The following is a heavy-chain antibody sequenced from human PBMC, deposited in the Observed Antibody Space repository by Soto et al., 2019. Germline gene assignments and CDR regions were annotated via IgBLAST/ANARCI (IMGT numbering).Heavy chain of an antibody. CDR1: GYAFSGYG. J-gene: IGHJ5*01. V-gene: IGHV1-18*01. CDR3: ARDLGPPNWFDS. Sequence: QVQLVQSGAEMKQPGASVKVSGKTSGYAFSGYGLSWVRQGPGQGLEWMGWISGYNGNTDYAQKFQGRVTMTTDTSTSTAYMELRSLRSDDTAVYYCARDLGPPNWFDSWGQGTLVTVSS. CDR2: ISGYNGNT. D-gene: IGHD2-8*01.